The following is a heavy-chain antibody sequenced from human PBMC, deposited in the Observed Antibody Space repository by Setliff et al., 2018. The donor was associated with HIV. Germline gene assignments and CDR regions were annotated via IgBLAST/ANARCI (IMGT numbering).Heavy chain of an antibody. V-gene: IGHV3-74*01. CDR2: ISGSGGST. Sequence: PGGSLRLSCAASGFNLKSYWMHWVRQVPGKGLVWVSRISGSGGSTYYADSVKGRFTISRDNAKNTLYLQMNSLRGEDTAVYYCARHSDWYGNDAFDIWGQGTRVTVSS. CDR3: ARHSDWYGNDAFDI. CDR1: GFNLKSYW. D-gene: IGHD6-19*01. J-gene: IGHJ3*02.